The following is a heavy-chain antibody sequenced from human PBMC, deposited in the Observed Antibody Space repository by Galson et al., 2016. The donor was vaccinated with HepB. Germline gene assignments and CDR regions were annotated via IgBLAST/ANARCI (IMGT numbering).Heavy chain of an antibody. D-gene: IGHD6-13*01. V-gene: IGHV3-23*01. CDR3: AKDAYSRGDY. Sequence: SLRLSCAASGFTFSSYAMTWVRQAPGKGLEWVSTISASGDTTYYADSVKGRFTISRDNAKNSLYLQMNSLRVEDTAMYYCAKDAYSRGDYWGQGTRVTVSS. CDR2: ISASGDTT. CDR1: GFTFSSYA. J-gene: IGHJ4*02.